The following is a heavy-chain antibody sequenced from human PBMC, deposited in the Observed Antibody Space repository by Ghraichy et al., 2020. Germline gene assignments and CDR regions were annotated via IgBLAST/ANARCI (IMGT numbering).Heavy chain of an antibody. J-gene: IGHJ4*02. CDR1: GGSISSSSYY. CDR3: ARLVLYDYVWGSYRYRGGYYFDY. Sequence: SETLSLTYTVSGGSISSSSYYWGWIRQPPGKGLEWIGSIYYSGSTYYNPSLKSRVTISVDTSKNQFSLKLSSVTAADTAVYYCARLVLYDYVWGSYRYRGGYYFDYWGQGTLVTVSS. V-gene: IGHV4-39*01. CDR2: IYYSGST. D-gene: IGHD3-16*02.